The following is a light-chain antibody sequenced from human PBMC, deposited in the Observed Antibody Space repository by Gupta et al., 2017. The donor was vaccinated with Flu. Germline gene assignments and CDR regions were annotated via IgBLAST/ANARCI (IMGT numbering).Light chain of an antibody. CDR3: QQYKSYPYN. CDR2: KGS. Sequence: DIHMTKSPSTLSASVVDRVTITCRASQSISSWLVWYQQKPGKAPKILISKGSDLESGVPERFSGSGSGTEFTLTIDSLQPDDFATYYCQQYKSYPYNFGQGTKLEIK. J-gene: IGKJ2*01. CDR1: QSISSW. V-gene: IGKV1-5*03.